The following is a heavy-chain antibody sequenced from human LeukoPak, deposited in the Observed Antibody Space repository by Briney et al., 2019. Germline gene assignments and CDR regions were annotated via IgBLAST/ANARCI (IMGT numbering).Heavy chain of an antibody. D-gene: IGHD6-19*01. Sequence: ETRAVPGRGCGITSSIKQRRSIRRLLGKGLRGHGDIYCSGRTNYIPSLKSRVTISVDTSKNEFSLKLSSVTAADTAVYYCARAGFGSSGWTEYYYYYYMDVWGKGTTVTVSS. J-gene: IGHJ6*03. CDR3: ARAGFGSSGWTEYYYYYYMDV. CDR1: GITSSIKQ. V-gene: IGHV4-59*13. CDR2: IYCSGRT.